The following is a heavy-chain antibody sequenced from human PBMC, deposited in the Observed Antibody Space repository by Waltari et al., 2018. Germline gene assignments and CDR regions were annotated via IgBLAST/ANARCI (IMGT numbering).Heavy chain of an antibody. CDR1: GFTFSSYG. CDR3: AKGRYGGYIPFDY. D-gene: IGHD5-12*01. Sequence: QVQLVESGGGVVQPGRSLRLSCAASGFTFSSYGMHLVRQAPGKGLEWVAVIWYDGSNKYYADSVKGRFTISRDNSKNTLYLQMNSLRAEDTAVYYCAKGRYGGYIPFDYWGQGTLVTVSS. J-gene: IGHJ4*02. CDR2: IWYDGSNK. V-gene: IGHV3-33*06.